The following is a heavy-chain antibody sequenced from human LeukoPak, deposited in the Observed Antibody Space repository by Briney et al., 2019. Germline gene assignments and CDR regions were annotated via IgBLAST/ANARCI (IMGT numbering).Heavy chain of an antibody. CDR2: ISSSSSYI. D-gene: IGHD1-14*01. CDR1: GFTFSSYS. CDR3: ARGLHRGQLNWFDP. V-gene: IGHV3-21*01. Sequence: PGGSLSLSCAASGFTFSSYSMNWVRQAPGKGLGWVSSISSSSSYIYYADSVKGRFTISRDNAKNSLYLQMNSLRAEDTAVYYCARGLHRGQLNWFDPWGQGTLVTVSS. J-gene: IGHJ5*02.